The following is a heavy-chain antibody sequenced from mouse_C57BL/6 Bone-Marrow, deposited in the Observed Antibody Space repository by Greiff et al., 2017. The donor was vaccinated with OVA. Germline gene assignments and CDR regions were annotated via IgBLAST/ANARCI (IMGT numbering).Heavy chain of an antibody. Sequence: QVQLQQSGAELARPGASVKLSCKASGYTFTSYGLRLVKQRPGQGLALIGEIYPRSGNTYYNEKFKGKATLTADKSSSTAYMELRSLTSEDSAVYFCAREGGVYYGYDYFDYWGQGTTLTVSS. CDR1: GYTFTSYG. V-gene: IGHV1-81*01. D-gene: IGHD2-2*01. CDR3: AREGGVYYGYDYFDY. J-gene: IGHJ2*01. CDR2: IYPRSGNT.